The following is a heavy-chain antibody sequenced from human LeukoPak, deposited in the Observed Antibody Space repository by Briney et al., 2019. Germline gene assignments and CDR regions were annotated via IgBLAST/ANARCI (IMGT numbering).Heavy chain of an antibody. Sequence: SETLSLTCAVYGGSFSGYYWSWIRQPPGKGLEWIGEINHSGGTNYNPSLKSRVTISVDTSKNQFSLRLSSVTAADTAVYYCARGRGVGYGYNDYWGQGTLVTVSS. CDR1: GGSFSGYY. D-gene: IGHD5-18*01. CDR3: ARGRGVGYGYNDY. V-gene: IGHV4-34*01. J-gene: IGHJ4*02. CDR2: INHSGGT.